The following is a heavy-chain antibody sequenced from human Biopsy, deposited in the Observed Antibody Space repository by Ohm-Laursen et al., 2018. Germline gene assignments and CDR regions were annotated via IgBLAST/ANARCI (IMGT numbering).Heavy chain of an antibody. J-gene: IGHJ4*02. CDR1: GFDFRNYD. D-gene: IGHD4-17*01. CDR2: LAFSSGRT. CDR3: ALAAAQTVTHFDY. Sequence: SLRLSCSASGFDFRNYDLTWIRQAPGKGLEWVASLAFSSGRTYYADSVKGRFTISRDDSQNTLYLQMNSLRADDTAVYYCALAAAQTVTHFDYWGQGTLVTVSS. V-gene: IGHV3-23*01.